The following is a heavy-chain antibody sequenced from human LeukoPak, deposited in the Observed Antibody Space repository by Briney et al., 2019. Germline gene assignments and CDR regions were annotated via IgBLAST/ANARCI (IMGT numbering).Heavy chain of an antibody. CDR1: GFTFSSYG. J-gene: IGHJ6*03. CDR3: AKGRGWEASYYYYYMDV. V-gene: IGHV3-30*02. Sequence: GGSLRLSCAASGFTFSSYGIHWVRQAPGKGLEWVAFIRYDGSNKYYTDSVKGRFTISRDNSKNTLYLQMNSLRAEDTAVYYCAKGRGWEASYYYYYMDVWGKGTTVTVSS. D-gene: IGHD1-26*01. CDR2: IRYDGSNK.